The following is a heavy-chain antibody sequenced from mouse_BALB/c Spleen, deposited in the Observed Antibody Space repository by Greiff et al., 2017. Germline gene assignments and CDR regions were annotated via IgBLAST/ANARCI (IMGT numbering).Heavy chain of an antibody. CDR1: GFNIKDTY. V-gene: IGHV14-3*02. Sequence: EVQLQQSGAELVKPGASVKLSCTASGFNIKDTYMHWVKQRPEQGLEWIGRIDPANGNTKYDPKFQGKATITADTSSNTAYLQLSSLTSEDTAVYYCVITTVVAGDYWGQGTTLTVSS. D-gene: IGHD1-1*01. CDR3: VITTVVAGDY. CDR2: IDPANGNT. J-gene: IGHJ2*01.